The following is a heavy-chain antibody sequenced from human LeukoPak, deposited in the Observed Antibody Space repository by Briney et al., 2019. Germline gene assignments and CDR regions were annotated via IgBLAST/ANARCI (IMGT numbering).Heavy chain of an antibody. CDR1: GDSVSNKNAA. CDR3: ASGWALS. V-gene: IGHV6-1*01. D-gene: IGHD1-26*01. CDR2: TYYRSEWHT. J-gene: IGHJ5*02. Sequence: SQTLSLTCAVSGDSVSNKNAAWNWIRQSPSRGLEWLGRTYYRSEWHTDYAFSVKGRITINADTSKNQFFLQLGYVTPEDTAVYYCASGWALSWGQGTLVTVSS.